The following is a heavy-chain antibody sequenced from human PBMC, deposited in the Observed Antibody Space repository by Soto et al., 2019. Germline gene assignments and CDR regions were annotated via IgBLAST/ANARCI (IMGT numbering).Heavy chain of an antibody. D-gene: IGHD5-18*01. CDR3: ATTTRRSTYGYPSYYYGMDV. CDR1: GFAFSDFT. Sequence: EVQLVESGGGLVQPGGSLRLSCVASGFAFSDFTMNWVRQAPGKGLEWLSYISTSTSTIYYADSVKGRFTISRDNAKNSLYLQMTILRAEDTAVYYCATTTRRSTYGYPSYYYGMDVWGQGTTVTVSS. V-gene: IGHV3-48*01. CDR2: ISTSTSTI. J-gene: IGHJ6*02.